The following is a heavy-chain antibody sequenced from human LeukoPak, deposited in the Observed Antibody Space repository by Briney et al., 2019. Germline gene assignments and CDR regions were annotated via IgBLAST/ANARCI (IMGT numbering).Heavy chain of an antibody. CDR3: ARPTAPYYYYGMDV. J-gene: IGHJ6*02. CDR2: IKQDGSAN. D-gene: IGHD1-1*01. Sequence: PGGSLRLSCAASGFTFSSYWMSWARQAPGKGLEWVANIKQDGSANFYVDSVKGRFTISRDNAKNSLYLQMNSLRAEDTAVYYCARPTAPYYYYGMDVWGQGTTVTVSS. V-gene: IGHV3-7*02. CDR1: GFTFSSYW.